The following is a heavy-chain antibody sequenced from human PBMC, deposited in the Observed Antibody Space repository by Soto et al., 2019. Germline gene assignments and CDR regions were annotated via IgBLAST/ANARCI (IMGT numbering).Heavy chain of an antibody. V-gene: IGHV4-39*01. CDR2: IYYSGST. J-gene: IGHJ4*02. D-gene: IGHD4-17*01. CDR1: GGSISSSSYY. CDR3: ARLTAVTTYVY. Sequence: SETLSLTCPVSGGSISSSSYYWGWIRQPPGKGLEWIGSIYYSGSTYYNPSLKSRVTISVDTSKNQFSLKLSSVTAADTAVYYCARLTAVTTYVYWGQGTLVTVSS.